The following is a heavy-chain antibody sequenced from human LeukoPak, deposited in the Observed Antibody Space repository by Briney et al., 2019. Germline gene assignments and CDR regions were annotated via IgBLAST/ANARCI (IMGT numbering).Heavy chain of an antibody. CDR3: ARNMITFGGAIVMFDY. J-gene: IGHJ4*02. D-gene: IGHD3-16*02. V-gene: IGHV1-8*01. CDR1: GYTVTSYD. Sequence: ASVKVSCKASGYTVTSYDINWVRQATGQGFEWMGWMNPNNGNTGFAQKFQGRVTMTRNTSISTAYMELSSLRSEDTAVYYCARNMITFGGAIVMFDYWGQGTLVTVSS. CDR2: MNPNNGNT.